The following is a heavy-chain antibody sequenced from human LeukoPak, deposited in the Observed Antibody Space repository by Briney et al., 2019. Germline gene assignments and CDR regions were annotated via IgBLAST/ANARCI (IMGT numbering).Heavy chain of an antibody. D-gene: IGHD6-6*01. CDR1: GFTFSSYA. CDR2: ISGSGGST. CDR3: AKDLGGSSSPFDY. Sequence: GGSLRLSCAASGFTFSSYAMSWVRQAPGKGLEWVSAISGSGGSTYYADSVKGRFTISRDNSKNTLYLQMNSLRAEDTAVYYCAKDLGGSSSPFDYWGHRTLVTVSS. V-gene: IGHV3-23*01. J-gene: IGHJ4*01.